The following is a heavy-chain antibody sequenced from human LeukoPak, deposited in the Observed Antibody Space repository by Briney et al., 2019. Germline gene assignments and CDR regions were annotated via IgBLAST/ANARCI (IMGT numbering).Heavy chain of an antibody. CDR1: GGTFSSYA. CDR3: ARGYGSGSYYDLGYFDY. V-gene: IGHV1-69*01. D-gene: IGHD3-10*01. J-gene: IGHJ4*02. CDR2: IIPIFGTA. Sequence: GSSVKVPCKASGGTFSSYAISWVRQAPGQGLEWMGGIIPIFGTANYAQKFQGRVTITADESPSTAYMGLSSLRSEDTAVYYCARGYGSGSYYDLGYFDYWGQGTLVTVSS.